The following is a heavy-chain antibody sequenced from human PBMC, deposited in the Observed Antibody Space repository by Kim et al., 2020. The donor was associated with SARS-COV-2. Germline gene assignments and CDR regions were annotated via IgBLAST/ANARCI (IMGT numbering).Heavy chain of an antibody. J-gene: IGHJ4*02. V-gene: IGHV4-61*01. CDR2: IYYSGST. CDR3: TRVGFDWLSH. Sequence: SETLSLTCTVSGGSVSSGSDYWSWIRQPPGKGLQWIGYIYYSGSTNYNPSLKSRVTISIDTSKNQFSLKLNSVTAADTAVYYCTRVGFDWLSHWGQGTLVTVSS. D-gene: IGHD3-9*01. CDR1: GGSVSSGSDY.